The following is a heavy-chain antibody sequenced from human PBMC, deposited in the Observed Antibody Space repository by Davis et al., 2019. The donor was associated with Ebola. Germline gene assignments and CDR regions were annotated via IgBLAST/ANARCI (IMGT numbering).Heavy chain of an antibody. V-gene: IGHV3-7*03. Sequence: GGSLRLSCAASGFTFSSYWMSWVRQAPGKGLEWVANIKQDGSEKYYVDSVKGRFTISRDNAKNSLYLQMNSLRAEDTAVYYCAKDLQYYYGSADYWGQGTLVTVSA. CDR3: AKDLQYYYGSADY. D-gene: IGHD3-10*01. CDR2: IKQDGSEK. J-gene: IGHJ4*02. CDR1: GFTFSSYW.